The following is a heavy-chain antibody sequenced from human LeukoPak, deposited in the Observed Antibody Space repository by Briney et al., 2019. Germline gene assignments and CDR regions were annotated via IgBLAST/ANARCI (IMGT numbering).Heavy chain of an antibody. J-gene: IGHJ5*02. CDR2: IYYSGSI. D-gene: IGHD3-10*01. V-gene: IGHV4-59*01. Sequence: SETLSLTCTVSGGSISSYYWSWIRQPPGKGLEWIGYIYYSGSINYNPSLKSRVTISVDTSKNQFSLKLTSVTAADTAVYYCARGGRGRNWFDPWGQGTLVTVSS. CDR3: ARGGRGRNWFDP. CDR1: GGSISSYY.